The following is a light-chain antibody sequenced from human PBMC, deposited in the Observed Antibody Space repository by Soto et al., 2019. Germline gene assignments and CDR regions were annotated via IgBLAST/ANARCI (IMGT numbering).Light chain of an antibody. CDR1: QSVSNF. CDR2: GAS. V-gene: IGKV3-20*01. Sequence: IVLTQSRATLSLSPGDRATLSSRASQSVSNFLAWYQQKPGQAPRLLIYGASSRATGIPDRFSGSGSGTDFTLTISRLEPEDFAVYYCQQYGSSPSITFGQGTRLEI. CDR3: QQYGSSPSIT. J-gene: IGKJ5*01.